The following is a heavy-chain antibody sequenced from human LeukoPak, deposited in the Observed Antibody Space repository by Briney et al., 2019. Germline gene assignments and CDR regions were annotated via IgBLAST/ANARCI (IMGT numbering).Heavy chain of an antibody. J-gene: IGHJ5*02. V-gene: IGHV1-69*01. D-gene: IGHD2-21*01. CDR3: ARASAGSAYCGGDCYLGFDP. CDR2: IIPIFGTA. CDR1: GGTFSSYA. Sequence: SVKVSCKASGGTFSSYAISWVLQAPGQGLEWMGGIIPIFGTANYAQKFQGRVTITADESTSTAYMELSSLRSEDTAVYYCARASAGSAYCGGDCYLGFDPWGQGTLVTVSS.